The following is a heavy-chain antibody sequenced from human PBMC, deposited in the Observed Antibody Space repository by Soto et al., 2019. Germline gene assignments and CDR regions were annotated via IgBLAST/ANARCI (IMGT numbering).Heavy chain of an antibody. CDR2: IYPGDSDT. V-gene: IGHV5-51*01. Sequence: LKISCKGSGYSFTSYWIGWVRQMPGKGLEWMGIIYPGDSDTRYSPSFQGQVTISADKSISTAYLQWSSLKASDTAMYYCARPPRYYYDSKGAFDIWGQGTMVTVSS. J-gene: IGHJ3*02. CDR1: GYSFTSYW. D-gene: IGHD3-22*01. CDR3: ARPPRYYYDSKGAFDI.